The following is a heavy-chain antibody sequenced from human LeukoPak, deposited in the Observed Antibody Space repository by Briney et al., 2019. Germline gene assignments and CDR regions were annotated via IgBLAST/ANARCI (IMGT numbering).Heavy chain of an antibody. CDR1: GYTFTSYD. Sequence: SVKVSCKASGYTFTSYDINWVRQAPGQGLEWMGGIIPIFGTANYAQKFQGRVTITADESTSTAYMELSSLRSEDTAVDYCARSIGGSGYYYYYMDVWGKGTTVTISS. D-gene: IGHD6-6*01. CDR3: ARSIGGSGYYYYYMDV. J-gene: IGHJ6*03. CDR2: IIPIFGTA. V-gene: IGHV1-69*13.